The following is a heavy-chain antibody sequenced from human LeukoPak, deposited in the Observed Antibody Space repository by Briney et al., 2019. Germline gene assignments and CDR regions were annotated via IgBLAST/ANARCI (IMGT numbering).Heavy chain of an antibody. CDR2: ISYDGSNK. D-gene: IGHD5-12*01. J-gene: IGHJ4*02. CDR3: AKGYSGYGFDY. CDR1: GFTFSSYG. Sequence: GGSLGLSCAASGFTFSSYGMHWVRQAPGKGLEWVAVISYDGSNKYYADSVKGRFTISRDNSKNTLYLQMNSLRAEDTAVYYCAKGYSGYGFDYWGQGTLVTVSS. V-gene: IGHV3-30*18.